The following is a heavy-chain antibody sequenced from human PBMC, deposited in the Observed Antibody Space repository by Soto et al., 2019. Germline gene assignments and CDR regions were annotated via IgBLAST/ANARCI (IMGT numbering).Heavy chain of an antibody. J-gene: IGHJ6*02. Sequence: QVQLGQSGAEVKKPGATVKVSCKASGYTFTSYYMHWVRQAPGQGLEWMGIINPSGGSTSYAQKFQGRVTMTRDTSTSTVYMELSSLRSEDTAVYYCARDRSSILVPAAIPYYYGMDVWGQGTTVTVSS. CDR1: GYTFTSYY. CDR2: INPSGGST. D-gene: IGHD2-2*01. CDR3: ARDRSSILVPAAIPYYYGMDV. V-gene: IGHV1-46*01.